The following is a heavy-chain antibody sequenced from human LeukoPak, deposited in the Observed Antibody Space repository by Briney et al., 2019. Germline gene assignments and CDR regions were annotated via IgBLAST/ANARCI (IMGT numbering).Heavy chain of an antibody. CDR3: ATGPWERHNPHNY. D-gene: IGHD1-26*01. CDR1: GYTFTSYG. J-gene: IGHJ4*02. CDR2: ISAYNGNT. Sequence: ASVKVSCKASGYTFTSYGISWVRQAPGQGLEWMGWISAYNGNTNYAQKFQGRVTMTEDTSTDTAYMELSSLRSEDTAVYYCATGPWERHNPHNYWGQGTLVTVSS. V-gene: IGHV1-18*01.